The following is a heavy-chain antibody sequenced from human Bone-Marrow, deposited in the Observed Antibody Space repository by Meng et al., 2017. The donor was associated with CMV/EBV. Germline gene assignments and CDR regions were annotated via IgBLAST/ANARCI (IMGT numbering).Heavy chain of an antibody. CDR1: GGSISSYY. J-gene: IGHJ3*02. CDR3: ARDGLGSSAFDI. Sequence: GSLRLSCTVSGGSISSYYWSWIRQPPGKGLEWMWYIYYSGSTNYNPSLKSRVTISVDTSKNQFSLKLSSVTAADTAVYYCARDGLGSSAFDIWGQGTMVTVSS. CDR2: IYYSGST. V-gene: IGHV4-59*01. D-gene: IGHD3/OR15-3a*01.